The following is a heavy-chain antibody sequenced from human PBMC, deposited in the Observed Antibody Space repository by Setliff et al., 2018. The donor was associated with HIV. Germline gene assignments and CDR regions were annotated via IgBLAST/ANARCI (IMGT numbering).Heavy chain of an antibody. V-gene: IGHV3-74*01. CDR1: GFSFSSYW. D-gene: IGHD3-10*01. CDR3: ARGVRGVVNGMDV. CDR2: INTDGSST. Sequence: GGSLRLSCAASGFSFSSYWMHWVRQAPGKGLVWVSRINTDGSSTSYADSAKGRFTISRDNAKNTLYLQMNSLRAEDTAVYYCARGVRGVVNGMDVWGQGTTVTVSS. J-gene: IGHJ6*02.